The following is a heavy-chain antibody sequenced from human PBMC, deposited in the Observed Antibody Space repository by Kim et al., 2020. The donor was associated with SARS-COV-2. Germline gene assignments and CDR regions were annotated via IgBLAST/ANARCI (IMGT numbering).Heavy chain of an antibody. V-gene: IGHV1-2*02. Sequence: ASVKVSCKASGYTFTGYYMHWVRQAPGQGLEWMGWINPNSGGTNYAQKFQGRVTMTRDTSISTAYMELSRLRSDDTAVYYCAREITMVHGAFDIWGQGTMVTVSS. CDR3: AREITMVHGAFDI. CDR1: GYTFTGYY. J-gene: IGHJ3*02. CDR2: INPNSGGT. D-gene: IGHD3-10*01.